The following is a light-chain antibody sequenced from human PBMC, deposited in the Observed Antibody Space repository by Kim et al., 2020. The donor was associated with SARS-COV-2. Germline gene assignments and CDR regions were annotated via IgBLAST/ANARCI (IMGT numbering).Light chain of an antibody. CDR1: SLRSYY. J-gene: IGLJ3*02. Sequence: SSELTQDPAVSVALGQTVRITCKGDSLRSYYASWYQQKPGQAPVLVIYGKNNRPSGIPDRFSGSSSGNTAYLTITGAQAEDEADYYCNSRDSSGNHWVFGGGTQLTVL. CDR3: NSRDSSGNHWV. CDR2: GKN. V-gene: IGLV3-19*01.